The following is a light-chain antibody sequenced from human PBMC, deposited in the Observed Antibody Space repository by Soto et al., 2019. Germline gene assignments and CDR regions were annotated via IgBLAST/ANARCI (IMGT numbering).Light chain of an antibody. CDR3: QEYNTYSFT. Sequence: DIQMTQSPSTLSAYVGDRVIITCRASQRISSWLAWYQQKPGKAPKVLIHKASILESGVPSRFIGSGSGTQFTLTISSLQPDDVATYFCQEYNTYSFTFGQGTKLEIK. J-gene: IGKJ2*01. CDR1: QRISSW. CDR2: KAS. V-gene: IGKV1-5*03.